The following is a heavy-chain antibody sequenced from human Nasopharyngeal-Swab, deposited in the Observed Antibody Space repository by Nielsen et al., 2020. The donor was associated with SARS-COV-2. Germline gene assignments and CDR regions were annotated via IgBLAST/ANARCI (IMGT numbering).Heavy chain of an antibody. CDR2: INHSGST. CDR3: ARGQKGEQQLDPPLKTNNWFDP. Sequence: RQAPGKGLEWIGEINHSGSTNYNPSLKSRVTISVDTSKNQFSLKLSSVTAADTAVYYGARGQKGEQQLDPPLKTNNWFDPWGQGTLVTVSS. V-gene: IGHV4-34*01. J-gene: IGHJ5*02. D-gene: IGHD6-13*01.